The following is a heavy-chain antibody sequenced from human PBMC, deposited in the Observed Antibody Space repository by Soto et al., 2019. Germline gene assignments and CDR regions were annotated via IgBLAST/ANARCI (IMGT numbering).Heavy chain of an antibody. CDR2: IYYSGST. CDR3: ARHSSGWYEFDY. V-gene: IGHV4-59*01. J-gene: IGHJ4*02. Sequence: QVQLQESGPGLVKPSETLSLTCTVSGGSISSYCWSWIRQPPGKGLEWIGYIYYSGSTNYNPSLKSRVTISVDTSKNQFSLKLSSVTAADTAVYYCARHSSGWYEFDYWGQGTLVTVSS. D-gene: IGHD6-19*01. CDR1: GGSISSYC.